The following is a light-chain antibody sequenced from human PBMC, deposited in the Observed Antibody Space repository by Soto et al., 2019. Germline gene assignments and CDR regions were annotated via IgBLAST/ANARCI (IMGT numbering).Light chain of an antibody. CDR3: CSYAGSYTHYV. Sequence: LTQPRSVSGSPGQSVTISCTGTSSDVGGYNYVSWYQQYPGKAPKVMIYAVTKRPSGVPDRISGSKSGNTASLTISGLQAEDEADYYCCSYAGSYTHYVFGTGTKVTVL. V-gene: IGLV2-11*01. J-gene: IGLJ1*01. CDR2: AVT. CDR1: SSDVGGYNY.